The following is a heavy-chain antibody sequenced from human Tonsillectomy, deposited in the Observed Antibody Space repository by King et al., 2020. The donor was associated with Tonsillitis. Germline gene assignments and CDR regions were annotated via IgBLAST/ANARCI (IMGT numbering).Heavy chain of an antibody. D-gene: IGHD3-10*01. J-gene: IGHJ4*02. CDR2: INPSGGST. V-gene: IGHV1-46*01. Sequence: QLVQSGAEVKKPGASVKVSCKASGYTFTSYYMHWVRQAPGQGLEWMGIINPSGGSTSYAQKFQGRVTMTRDTSTSTVYMELSSLRSEDTAVYYCAGMYYYGSGSYSPLGYWGQGTLVTVSS. CDR3: AGMYYYGSGSYSPLGY. CDR1: GYTFTSYY.